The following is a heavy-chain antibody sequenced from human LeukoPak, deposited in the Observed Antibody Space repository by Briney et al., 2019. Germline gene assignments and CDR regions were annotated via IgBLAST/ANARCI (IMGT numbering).Heavy chain of an antibody. CDR1: GNYW. J-gene: IGHJ4*02. Sequence: GGSLRLSCAASGNYWMHWVRQVPGEGLVWVSHINSDGSWTSYADSVKGRFTISKDNAKNTVYLQMNSLRAEDTAVYYCVSFYETYWGRGTLVTVSS. CDR3: VSFYETY. CDR2: INSDGSWT. V-gene: IGHV3-74*01. D-gene: IGHD2/OR15-2a*01.